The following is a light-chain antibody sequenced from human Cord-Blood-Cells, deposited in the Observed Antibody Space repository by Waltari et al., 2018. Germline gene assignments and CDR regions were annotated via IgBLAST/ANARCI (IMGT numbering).Light chain of an antibody. J-gene: IGKJ2*01. CDR1: QSVSSSN. CDR2: GAS. CDR3: QQYGSSPYT. V-gene: IGKV3-20*01. Sequence: EIVLTQSPATLSLSPGERATLSCSASQSVSSSNLAWYQQKPGQAPRLLIYGASSRATGIPDRLSGSGSGTDFTLTISRLEPEDFAVYYCQQYGSSPYTFGQGTKLEIK.